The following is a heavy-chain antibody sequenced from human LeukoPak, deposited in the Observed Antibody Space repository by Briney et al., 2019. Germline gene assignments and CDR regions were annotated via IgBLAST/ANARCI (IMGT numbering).Heavy chain of an antibody. D-gene: IGHD3-22*01. Sequence: SETLSLTCTVSGGSISSYYWSWIRQPPGKGLEWIGRIYTSGSTNYNPSLKSRVTISVDTSKNQFSLKLSSVTAADTAVYYCARDKRAYYYDSSGPKDFDIWGQGTMVTVSS. CDR3: ARDKRAYYYDSSGPKDFDI. CDR2: IYTSGST. CDR1: GGSISSYY. V-gene: IGHV4-4*07. J-gene: IGHJ3*02.